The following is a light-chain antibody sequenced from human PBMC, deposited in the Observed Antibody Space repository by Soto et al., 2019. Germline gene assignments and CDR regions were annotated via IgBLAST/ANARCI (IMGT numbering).Light chain of an antibody. CDR1: NSDVGSYNL. CDR3: CSYATTSALI. Sequence: QSVLTQPASVSGSPGQSITISCTGTNSDVGSYNLVSWYQHHPSKAPKLMIYECSKRPSGVSHRFSASKSGNTASLTISGLQAEDEADYHCCSYATTSALIFGGGTKLTVL. J-gene: IGLJ2*01. V-gene: IGLV2-23*01. CDR2: ECS.